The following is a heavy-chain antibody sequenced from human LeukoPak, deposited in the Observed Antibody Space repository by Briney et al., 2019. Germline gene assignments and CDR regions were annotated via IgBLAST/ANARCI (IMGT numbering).Heavy chain of an antibody. V-gene: IGHV3-21*01. D-gene: IGHD5-24*01. Sequence: PGGSLRLSCAASGLTFSGYSMNWVRQAPGKGLEWVSSISGRGGYIFYADSVKGRFTISRDNAKNSLYLQMNSLRVEDTAVYYCGRDKGDGSYYGMVVWGQGTTVIVSS. CDR3: GRDKGDGSYYGMVV. CDR2: ISGRGGYI. CDR1: GLTFSGYS. J-gene: IGHJ6*02.